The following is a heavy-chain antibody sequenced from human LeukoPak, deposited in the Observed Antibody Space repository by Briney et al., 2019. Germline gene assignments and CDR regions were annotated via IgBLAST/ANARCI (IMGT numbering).Heavy chain of an antibody. CDR1: GYTFTSYG. D-gene: IGHD6-19*01. Sequence: ASVKVPCKASGYTFTSYGISWVRQAPGQGLEWMGWISAYSGNTNYAQKLQGRVTMTTDTSTSTAYMELRSLRSDDTAVYYCARDDSVAGTDYWGQGTLVTVSS. J-gene: IGHJ4*02. CDR3: ARDDSVAGTDY. CDR2: ISAYSGNT. V-gene: IGHV1-18*01.